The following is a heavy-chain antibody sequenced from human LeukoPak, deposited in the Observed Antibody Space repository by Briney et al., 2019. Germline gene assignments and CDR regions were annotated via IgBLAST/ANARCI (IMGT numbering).Heavy chain of an antibody. CDR2: ISAYNGNT. V-gene: IGHV1-18*01. CDR1: GYTFTSYG. CDR3: ARDAFYDSSGYCNFDY. J-gene: IGHJ4*02. Sequence: ASVKVSCKASGYTFTSYGISWVRQAPGQGLEWMGWISAYNGNTNYAQKLQGRVTTTTDTSTSTAYMELRSLRSDDTAVYYCARDAFYDSSGYCNFDYWGQGTLVTVSS. D-gene: IGHD3-22*01.